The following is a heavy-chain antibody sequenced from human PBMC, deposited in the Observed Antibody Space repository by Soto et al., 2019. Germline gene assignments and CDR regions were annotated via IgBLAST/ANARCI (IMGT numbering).Heavy chain of an antibody. CDR1: GFTFSSYS. V-gene: IGHV3-30*03. J-gene: IGHJ4*02. Sequence: GGSLRLSCAASGFTFSSYSMHWVRQAPGKGLEWVAVISYDGSNKYYADSVKGRFTISRDNSKNTLYLQMNSLRAEDTAVYYCAIYSSGWYPLDYWGQGTLVTVSS. CDR2: ISYDGSNK. CDR3: AIYSSGWYPLDY. D-gene: IGHD6-19*01.